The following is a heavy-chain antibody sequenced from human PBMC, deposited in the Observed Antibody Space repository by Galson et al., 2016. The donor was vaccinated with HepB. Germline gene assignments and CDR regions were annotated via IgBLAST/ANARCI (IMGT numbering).Heavy chain of an antibody. CDR2: ISNDGSYK. J-gene: IGHJ6*02. Sequence: SLRLSCAASGMTFSSHAMHWVRQAPGKGLEWVAIISNDGSYKFYADSVKGRVTISRDNSNNTLYLQMNSLRAEDTAVYYCARGYQSENYGYGYYYYDLDVWGQGTTVTVSS. CDR3: ARGYQSENYGYGYYYYDLDV. V-gene: IGHV3-30*04. D-gene: IGHD3-10*01. CDR1: GMTFSSHA.